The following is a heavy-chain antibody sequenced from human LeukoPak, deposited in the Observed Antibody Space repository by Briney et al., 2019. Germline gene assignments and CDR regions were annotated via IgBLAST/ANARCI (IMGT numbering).Heavy chain of an antibody. CDR1: GFTFSSYA. J-gene: IGHJ4*02. CDR3: AKDPYYYDSSGQTENEYYFDY. D-gene: IGHD3-22*01. V-gene: IGHV3-23*01. CDR2: ISGSGGST. Sequence: GGSLRLSCAASGFTFSSYAMSWVRQAPGKGLEWVSAISGSGGSTYYADSVKGRFTISRDNSKNTLYLQMNSLRAEDTAVYYCAKDPYYYDSSGQTENEYYFDYWGQGTLVTVSS.